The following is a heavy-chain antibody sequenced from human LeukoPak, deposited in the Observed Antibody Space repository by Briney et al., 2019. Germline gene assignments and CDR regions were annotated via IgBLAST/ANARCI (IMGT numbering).Heavy chain of an antibody. CDR3: ARHSGPGFYNYYMDV. J-gene: IGHJ6*03. CDR1: GFTFSGSA. D-gene: IGHD6-25*01. CDR2: IRSTANGYAT. Sequence: QPGGSLRLSCAASGFTFSGSALHWVRQASGKGLEWVGRIRSTANGYATAYAASVKGRFTISRDDSKNTAYLQMDSLKTEDTAVYHCARHSGPGFYNYYMDVWGKGTTVTISS. V-gene: IGHV3-73*01.